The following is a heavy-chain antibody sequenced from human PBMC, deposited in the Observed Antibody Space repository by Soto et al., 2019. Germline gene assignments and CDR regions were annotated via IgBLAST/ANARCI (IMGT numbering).Heavy chain of an antibody. D-gene: IGHD4-17*01. CDR2: INAGNGNT. J-gene: IGHJ3*02. V-gene: IGHV1-3*01. CDR1: GYTFTSYA. Sequence: QVQLVQSGAEVKKPGASVKVSCKASGYTFTSYAMHWVRQAPGQRLEWMGWINAGNGNTKYSQKFQGRVTITRDTSASTAYMELGSLRSEDTAVYYCARSSNKNGDHDAFDIWGQGTMVTVSS. CDR3: ARSSNKNGDHDAFDI.